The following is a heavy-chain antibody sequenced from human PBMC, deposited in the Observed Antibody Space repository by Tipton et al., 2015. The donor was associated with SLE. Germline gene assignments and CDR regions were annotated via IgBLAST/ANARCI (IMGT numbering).Heavy chain of an antibody. D-gene: IGHD2-15*01. V-gene: IGHV4-59*11. CDR1: GGSISSHY. CDR3: ARGYCSGGTCSLPLYF. J-gene: IGHJ4*02. CDR2: IYYTGST. Sequence: TLSLTCTVSGGSISSHYWSWIRQAPGKGLEWIGYIYYTGSTDYNPSLKGRVTISVDTSKNQFSLNLRSVTAADTAVYYCARGYCSGGTCSLPLYFWGQGTLVTVSS.